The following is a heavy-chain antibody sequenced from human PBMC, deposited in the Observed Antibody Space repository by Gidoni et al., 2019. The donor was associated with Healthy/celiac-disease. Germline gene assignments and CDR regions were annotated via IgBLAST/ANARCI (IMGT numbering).Heavy chain of an antibody. CDR3: ARDLEPNYGDYGYDAFDI. J-gene: IGHJ3*02. V-gene: IGHV1-18*01. CDR1: GYTFPSYG. D-gene: IGHD4-17*01. CDR2: ISAYNGNT. Sequence: QVQLVQSGAEVKKPGASVTVSCKASGYTFPSYGISWVRQAPGQGLEWMGWISAYNGNTNYAQKLQGRVTMTTDTSTSTAYMELRSLRSDDTAVYYCARDLEPNYGDYGYDAFDIWGQGTMVTVSS.